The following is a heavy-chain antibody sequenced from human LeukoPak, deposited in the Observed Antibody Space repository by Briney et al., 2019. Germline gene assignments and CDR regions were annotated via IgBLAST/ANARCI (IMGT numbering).Heavy chain of an antibody. D-gene: IGHD1-7*01. CDR2: IIPIFGTA. Sequence: GSSVKVSCKASGGTFSSYAISWVRQAPGQGLEWMGGIIPIFGTANYAQKFQGRVTITTDESTSTAYMELSSLRSEDTAVYYCAREFWVMKDELELGGGPGQTNAFDIWGQGTMVTVSS. CDR1: GGTFSSYA. J-gene: IGHJ3*02. CDR3: AREFWVMKDELELGGGPGQTNAFDI. V-gene: IGHV1-69*05.